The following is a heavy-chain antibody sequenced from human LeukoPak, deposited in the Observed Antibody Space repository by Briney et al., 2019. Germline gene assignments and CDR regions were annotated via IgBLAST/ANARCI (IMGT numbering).Heavy chain of an antibody. V-gene: IGHV4-59*01. CDR2: INYSGST. CDR3: ARASMVRGKPYFDY. CDR1: GDSISNYY. D-gene: IGHD3-10*01. J-gene: IGHJ4*02. Sequence: KPSETLSLTCTVSGDSISNYYWSWIRQPPGKGLESIGYINYSGSTNYNPFLKSRVTISVDTSKNQFSLKLSSVTAADTAVYYCARASMVRGKPYFDYWGQGTLVTVSS.